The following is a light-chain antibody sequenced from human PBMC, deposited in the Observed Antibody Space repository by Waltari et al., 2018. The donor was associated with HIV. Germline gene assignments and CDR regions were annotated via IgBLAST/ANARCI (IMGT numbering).Light chain of an antibody. Sequence: SYVLTQPPSVSVAPGQTARITCGGNNIAATKSVHWYRLNPGQAPVVVSYDDSDRPLGIPDRCSGSSSGDTATLTISRAEAGDEADYYCQVWDGRGDPVIFGGGTKLAVV. CDR1: NIAATKS. J-gene: IGLJ2*01. V-gene: IGLV3-21*02. CDR3: QVWDGRGDPVI. CDR2: DDS.